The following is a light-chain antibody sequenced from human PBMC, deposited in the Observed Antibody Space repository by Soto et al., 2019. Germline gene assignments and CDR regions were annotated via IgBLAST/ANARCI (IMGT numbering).Light chain of an antibody. J-gene: IGKJ1*01. Sequence: EIVLTQSPGTLSLSPGERATLSCRASQSVSSSYLAWYQQKPGQSPRLLIYGASSRATGIPDRFSGSGSGTDFTLTISRLEHEDFAVYYCQQYGSSFVTFGQGTKVEIK. CDR1: QSVSSSY. V-gene: IGKV3-20*01. CDR2: GAS. CDR3: QQYGSSFVT.